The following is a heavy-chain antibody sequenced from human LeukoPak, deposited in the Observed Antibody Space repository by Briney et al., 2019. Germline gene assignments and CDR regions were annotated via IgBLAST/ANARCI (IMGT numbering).Heavy chain of an antibody. Sequence: GSLRLSCAASGFTFSDYYMSWIRQPPGKGLEWIGEINHSGSTNYNSSLKSRVTISVDTSKNQFSLKLSSVTAADTAVYYCARVINGWYIRFDPWGQGTLVTVSS. CDR1: GFTFSDYY. V-gene: IGHV4-34*01. CDR2: INHSGST. D-gene: IGHD6-19*01. J-gene: IGHJ5*02. CDR3: ARVINGWYIRFDP.